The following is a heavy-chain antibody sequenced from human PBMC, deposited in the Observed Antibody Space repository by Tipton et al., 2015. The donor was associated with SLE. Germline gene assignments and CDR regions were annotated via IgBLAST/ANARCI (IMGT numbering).Heavy chain of an antibody. Sequence: LRLSCTVSGGSISSYYWSWIRQPPGKGLEWIGYIYYSGSTNYNPSLKSRVTISVDTSKNQFSLKLSSVTAADTAVYYCARGRYGGSAYWGQGTLVTVSS. CDR1: GGSISSYY. D-gene: IGHD3-10*01. CDR3: ARGRYGGSAY. J-gene: IGHJ4*02. CDR2: IYYSGST. V-gene: IGHV4-59*01.